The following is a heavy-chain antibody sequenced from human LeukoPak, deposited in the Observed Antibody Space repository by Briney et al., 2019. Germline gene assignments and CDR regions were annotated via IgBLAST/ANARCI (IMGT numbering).Heavy chain of an antibody. Sequence: GGSLRLSCAASGFTFSDYYMTWIRQAPGKGLEWVSYITGSGNNIYYADSVKGRFTISRDNAKNSLYLQMNSLRAEDTAVYYCARGPRDTAYYYYCMDVWGKGTTVTVSS. CDR2: ITGSGNNI. CDR1: GFTFSDYY. J-gene: IGHJ6*03. CDR3: ARGPRDTAYYYYCMDV. V-gene: IGHV3-11*04.